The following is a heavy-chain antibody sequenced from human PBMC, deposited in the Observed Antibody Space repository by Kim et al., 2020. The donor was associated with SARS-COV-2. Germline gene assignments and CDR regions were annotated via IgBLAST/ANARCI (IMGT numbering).Heavy chain of an antibody. J-gene: IGHJ3*02. CDR1: GGSISSSSYS. V-gene: IGHV4-39*07. D-gene: IGHD3-22*01. CDR2: IYYTGST. CDR3: ARGPDESRYYGSGAYWGDAFDI. Sequence: SETLSLTCTVSGGSISSSSYSWGWIRQPPGKGLEWIGSIYYTGSTYYNPSLKSRVTMSVGTSKNQFSLKLNSVTAADTAVYYCARGPDESRYYGSGAYWGDAFDIWGQGTMVTLSS.